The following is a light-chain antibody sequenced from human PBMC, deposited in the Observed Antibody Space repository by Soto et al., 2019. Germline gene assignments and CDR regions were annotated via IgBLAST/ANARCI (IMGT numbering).Light chain of an antibody. CDR1: QRITTY. J-gene: IGKJ2*01. CDR3: QQTYSTPYT. Sequence: IHMTQSPSSLSASVGDRVTITCRASQRITTYLNWYQQKPGEAPKLLIATSGTLQRGVPSRFSCSGSVTDFTLTITSLQPADFATYFCQQTYSTPYTFGQGTKLEIK. CDR2: TSG. V-gene: IGKV1-39*01.